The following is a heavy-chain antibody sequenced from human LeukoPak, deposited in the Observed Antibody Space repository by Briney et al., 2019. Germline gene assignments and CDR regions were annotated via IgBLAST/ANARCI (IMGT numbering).Heavy chain of an antibody. Sequence: SETLSLTCTVSGGSISSSSYYWGWIRQPPGKGLEWIGSIYYSGSTYYNPSLKSRVTMSVDTSKNQFSLKVNSVTAADTAVYYCARNFGSVGSGYYQMDAFDIWGQGTMVTVSS. V-gene: IGHV4-39*07. D-gene: IGHD3-22*01. CDR2: IYYSGST. CDR1: GGSISSSSYY. J-gene: IGHJ3*02. CDR3: ARNFGSVGSGYYQMDAFDI.